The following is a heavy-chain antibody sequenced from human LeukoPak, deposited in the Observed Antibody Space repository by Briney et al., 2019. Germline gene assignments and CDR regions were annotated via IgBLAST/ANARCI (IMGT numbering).Heavy chain of an antibody. D-gene: IGHD6-13*01. CDR3: AKDVRESSSWYSCWFDP. CDR1: GFTFDDYA. J-gene: IGHJ5*02. CDR2: ISWNSGSI. Sequence: PGGSLRLSCAASGFTFDDYAMHRVRQAPGKGLEWVSGISWNSGSIGYADPVKGRFTISRDNAKNSLYLQMNSLRAEDTALYYCAKDVRESSSWYSCWFDPWGQGTLVTVSS. V-gene: IGHV3-9*01.